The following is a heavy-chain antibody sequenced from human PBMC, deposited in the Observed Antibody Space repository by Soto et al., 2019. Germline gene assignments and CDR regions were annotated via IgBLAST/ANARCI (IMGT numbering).Heavy chain of an antibody. J-gene: IGHJ4*02. Sequence: QVQLVESGGGVVQPGRSLRLSCAASGFTFSSYAMHWVRQAPGKGLEWVAVISYDGSNKYYADSVKGRFTISRDNSKNTLYLQMNSLRAEDTAVYYCARDSEFGCSGGSCYSLYFDYWGQGTLVTVSS. D-gene: IGHD2-15*01. CDR3: ARDSEFGCSGGSCYSLYFDY. CDR1: GFTFSSYA. V-gene: IGHV3-30-3*01. CDR2: ISYDGSNK.